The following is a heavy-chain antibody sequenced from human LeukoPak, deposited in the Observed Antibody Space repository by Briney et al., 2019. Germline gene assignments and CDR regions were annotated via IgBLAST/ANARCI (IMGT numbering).Heavy chain of an antibody. V-gene: IGHV1-18*01. Sequence: ASVNVSCKASGYTFSNFGISWVRQAPGQGLEWMGWSSGYNDDTHYAQKFQGRVTMTTDTSTNTAYMDLRSLRSDDTAMYYCAKDFYNSGGRWYDCFDIWGQGTMVTVSS. CDR3: AKDFYNSGGRWYDCFDI. J-gene: IGHJ3*02. CDR1: GYTFSNFG. D-gene: IGHD2-15*01. CDR2: SSGYNDDT.